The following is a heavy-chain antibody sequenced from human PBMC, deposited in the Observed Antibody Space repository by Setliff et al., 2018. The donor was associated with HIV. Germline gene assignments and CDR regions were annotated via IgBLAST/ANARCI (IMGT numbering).Heavy chain of an antibody. V-gene: IGHV4-61*02. J-gene: IGHJ4*02. CDR3: ARGVVVDTTLDS. D-gene: IGHD2-15*01. Sequence: KPSETLSLTCTVSGGSINSGGYYWVWIRQPALKGLEWIGRIYTSGSTIYNPSLKSRVTISVDTSKNQFSLKLSSVTAADTAVYYCARGVVVDTTLDSWGQGTLVTVSS. CDR2: IYTSGST. CDR1: GGSINSGGYY.